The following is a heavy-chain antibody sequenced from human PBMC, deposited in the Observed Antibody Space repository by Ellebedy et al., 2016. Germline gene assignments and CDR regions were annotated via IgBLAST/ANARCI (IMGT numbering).Heavy chain of an antibody. J-gene: IGHJ4*02. Sequence: GESLKISXAGSGFSFSTFFMSWVRKAPGKGLEWVATISANGNKRDLADSVQGRFTISRDNFRNTLHLQMNNLRGEDTAVYYCRQGHYADYWGQGTLVTVSS. V-gene: IGHV3-23*01. CDR1: GFSFSTFF. CDR2: ISANGNKR. CDR3: RQGHYADY. D-gene: IGHD2-2*01.